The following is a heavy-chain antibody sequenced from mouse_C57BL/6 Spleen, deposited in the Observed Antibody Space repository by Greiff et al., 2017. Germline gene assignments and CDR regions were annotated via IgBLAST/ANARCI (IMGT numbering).Heavy chain of an antibody. CDR3: ARDYYGSSWDY. V-gene: IGHV1-61*01. CDR2: IYPSDSET. J-gene: IGHJ2*01. Sequence: QVQLQQPGAELVRPGSSVKLSCKASGYTFTSYWMDWVKQRPGPGLEWIGNIYPSDSETHYNQKFKDKATLTVDKSSSTAYMQLSSLTSEDSAVYYCARDYYGSSWDYWGQGTTLTVSS. D-gene: IGHD1-1*01. CDR1: GYTFTSYW.